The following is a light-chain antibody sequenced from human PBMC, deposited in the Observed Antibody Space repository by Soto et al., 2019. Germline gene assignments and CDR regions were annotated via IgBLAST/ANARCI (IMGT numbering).Light chain of an antibody. CDR3: QQYGSSRLFT. Sequence: EIVLTQSPGTLSLSPGERATLSCRASQSVSSSYLAWYQQKPGQAPRLLIYGASSRATVIPDRFSGSGSGTDFTLTISRLEPVDFAVYYCQQYGSSRLFTFGPGTKVDIK. CDR2: GAS. V-gene: IGKV3-20*01. J-gene: IGKJ3*01. CDR1: QSVSSSY.